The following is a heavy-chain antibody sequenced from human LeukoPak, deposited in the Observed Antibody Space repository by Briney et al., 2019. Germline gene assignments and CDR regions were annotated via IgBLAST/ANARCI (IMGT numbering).Heavy chain of an antibody. CDR3: TKRHDYYETSGYYPDFDF. J-gene: IGHJ4*02. CDR2: LSDSGSST. Sequence: GGSLRLSCAASGFTVSNYYMSRVRQAPGKGLEWVSALSDSGSSTFYADSVKGRFTISRDNSKNTLYLQMNSLRAEDTALYYCTKRHDYYETSGYYPDFDFWGQGTLVSVSP. D-gene: IGHD3-22*01. CDR1: GFTVSNYY. V-gene: IGHV3-23*01.